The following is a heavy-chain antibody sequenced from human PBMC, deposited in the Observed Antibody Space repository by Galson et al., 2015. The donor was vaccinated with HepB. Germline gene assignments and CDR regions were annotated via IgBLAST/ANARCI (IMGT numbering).Heavy chain of an antibody. CDR1: GFTFSSYS. V-gene: IGHV3-21*01. Sequence: SLRLSCAASGFTFSSYSMNWARQAPGKGLEWVSSISSSSYIYYADSVKGRFTISRDNAKNSLYLQMNSLRAEDTAVYYCARDGSGSPTEYFQHWGQGTLVTVSS. J-gene: IGHJ1*01. CDR2: ISSSSYI. CDR3: ARDGSGSPTEYFQH. D-gene: IGHD1-26*01.